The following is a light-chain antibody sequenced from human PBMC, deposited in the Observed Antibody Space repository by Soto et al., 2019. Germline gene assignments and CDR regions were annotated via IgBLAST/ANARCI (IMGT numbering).Light chain of an antibody. J-gene: IGKJ2*01. Sequence: DIQMTQSPSSLSASVGDRVTITCRASQSISSYLNWYQQKPGKAPKPLIYAASSLQSGVPSRFSGRGSGTDYTLTISSLQPEDCATYYCQQSYSTPYTFGQGTKLEIK. CDR3: QQSYSTPYT. CDR2: AAS. V-gene: IGKV1-39*01. CDR1: QSISSY.